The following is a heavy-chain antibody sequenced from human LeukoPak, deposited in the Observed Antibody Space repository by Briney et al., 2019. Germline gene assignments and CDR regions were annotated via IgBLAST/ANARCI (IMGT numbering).Heavy chain of an antibody. J-gene: IGHJ4*02. CDR2: ISGSGGST. D-gene: IGHD3-9*01. Sequence: AGGSPRLSCAASGFTFSNYVMSWVRQAPGKGLEWVSAISGSGGSTYYADSVKGRFTISRDNSKNTLSLQMNSLRAEDTAVYYCAKTGRLAAPDYWGQGTLVTVSS. CDR1: GFTFSNYV. CDR3: AKTGRLAAPDY. V-gene: IGHV3-23*01.